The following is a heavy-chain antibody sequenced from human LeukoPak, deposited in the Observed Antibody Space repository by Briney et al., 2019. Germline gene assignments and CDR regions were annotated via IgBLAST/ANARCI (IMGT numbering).Heavy chain of an antibody. D-gene: IGHD6-13*01. CDR1: GESFSDYY. CDR3: ARAGRMYSGNWFDP. J-gene: IGHJ5*02. V-gene: IGHV4-34*01. CDR2: INHSGST. Sequence: PSETLSLTCAVNGESFSDYYWNWIRQPPGKGLEWIGEINHSGSTNYNPSLKSRVIISVDTSKHQFSLKLSSVTAADTAVYYCARAGRMYSGNWFDPWGQGTLVTVSS.